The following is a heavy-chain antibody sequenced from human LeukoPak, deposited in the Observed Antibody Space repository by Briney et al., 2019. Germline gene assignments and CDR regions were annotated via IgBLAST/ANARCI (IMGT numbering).Heavy chain of an antibody. J-gene: IGHJ4*02. CDR3: ATSLVGATVPSFDY. V-gene: IGHV1-24*01. Sequence: ASVTVSCKVSGYTLTELSMHWVRQAPGKGLEWMGGFDPEDGETIYAQKFQGRVTMTEDTSTDTAYMELSSLRSEDTAVYYCATSLVGATVPSFDYWGQGTLVTVSS. CDR1: GYTLTELS. CDR2: FDPEDGET. D-gene: IGHD1-26*01.